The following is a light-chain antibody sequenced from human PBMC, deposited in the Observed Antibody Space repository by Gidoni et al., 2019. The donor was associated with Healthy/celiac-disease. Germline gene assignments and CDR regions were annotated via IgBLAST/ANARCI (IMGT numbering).Light chain of an antibody. CDR3: QQYNRYSPT. V-gene: IGKV1-5*03. CDR1: QSISSW. CDR2: KAS. J-gene: IGKJ2*01. Sequence: DIQMTQSPSTLSASVGARVTITCRASQSISSWLAWYQQKPGKAPKLLIYKASSLESGVPSRFSGSGSGTEFTLTISSLQPDDFATYYCQQYNRYSPTFGQGTKLEIK.